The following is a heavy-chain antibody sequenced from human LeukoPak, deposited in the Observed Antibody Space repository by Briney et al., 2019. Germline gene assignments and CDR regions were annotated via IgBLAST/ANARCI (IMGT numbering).Heavy chain of an antibody. Sequence: PSETLSLTCTVSGGSIDTYYWNWIRQPPGKGLEWIGYVFHTGSTNYNPSLKSRVTISVDTSKNQFSLKLSSVTAADTAVYYCARGNGYSSSWYFSRYYYYYYMDVWGKGTTVTISS. V-gene: IGHV4-59*01. CDR2: VFHTGST. J-gene: IGHJ6*03. D-gene: IGHD6-13*01. CDR3: ARGNGYSSSWYFSRYYYYYYMDV. CDR1: GGSIDTYY.